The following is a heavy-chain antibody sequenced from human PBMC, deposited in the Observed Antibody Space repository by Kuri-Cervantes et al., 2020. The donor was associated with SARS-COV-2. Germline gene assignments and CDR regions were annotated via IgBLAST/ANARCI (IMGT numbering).Heavy chain of an antibody. CDR3: AKDRAGVHDF. Sequence: GGSLRLSCVASGFNFSTSDMHWVRQAPGKGLEWVTFISYDGKNKKCLASGKGRFTISRDNSQNIPHLQMKSLRDEDTAIYYCAKDRAGVHDFWGQGTLVTVSS. J-gene: IGHJ4*02. V-gene: IGHV3-30*18. CDR2: ISYDGKNK. D-gene: IGHD2-21*01. CDR1: GFNFSTSD.